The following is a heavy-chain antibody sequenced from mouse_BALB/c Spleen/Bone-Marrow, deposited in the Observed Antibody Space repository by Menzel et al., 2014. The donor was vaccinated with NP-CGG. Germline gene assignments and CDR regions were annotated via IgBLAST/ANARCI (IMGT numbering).Heavy chain of an antibody. CDR2: ISSGGSYT. CDR1: GFTFSSYA. CDR3: ARSPQRDYAMDY. V-gene: IGHV5-9-4*01. J-gene: IGHJ4*01. D-gene: IGHD3-2*02. Sequence: EVHLVESGGGLVKPGGSLKLSCAASGFTFSSYAMSWVRQSPEKRPEWVAEISSGGSYTYYPDTVTGRFTISRDNAKNTLYLEMSSLRSEDTAMYYCARSPQRDYAMDYWGQGTSVTVSS.